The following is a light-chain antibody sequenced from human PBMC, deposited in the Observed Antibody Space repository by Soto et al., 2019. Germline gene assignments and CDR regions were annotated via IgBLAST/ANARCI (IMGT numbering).Light chain of an antibody. CDR1: QSLTGR. CDR2: DVS. CDR3: QQYKIYPYT. Sequence: DIQMTQSPSTLSASIGDRVTLTCRASQSLTGRLAWYQQKPGRPPKLLIYDVSNLESGVPSRFSGSESGTNFTPTLSSLRPDDFATFYCQQYKIYPYTFGQGTRLDI. V-gene: IGKV1-5*01. J-gene: IGKJ2*01.